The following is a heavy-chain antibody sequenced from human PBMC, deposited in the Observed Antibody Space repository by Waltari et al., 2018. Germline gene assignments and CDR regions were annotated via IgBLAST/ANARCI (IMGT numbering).Heavy chain of an antibody. CDR3: ARFCSNTICYATVDY. J-gene: IGHJ4*02. D-gene: IGHD2-2*01. Sequence: QLQVQESGPGLVTPPETLSLTCTVSGDSITNNLYYWGWIRQPPGKGLEWLGIFYYGGNTYYNPSLKSRVTISVDASKNQFSLEVTSVTAADTAVYYCARFCSNTICYATVDYWGQGTLVTVSS. CDR2: FYYGGNT. V-gene: IGHV4-39*01. CDR1: GDSITNNLYY.